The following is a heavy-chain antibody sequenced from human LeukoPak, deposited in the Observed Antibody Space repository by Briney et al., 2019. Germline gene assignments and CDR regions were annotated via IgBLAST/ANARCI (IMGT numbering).Heavy chain of an antibody. CDR3: ARFVDSGSYFWFDP. V-gene: IGHV1-18*04. CDR2: ISAYNGNT. Sequence: GASVKVSCKASGYTFTGYYMHWVRQAPGQGLEWMGWISAYNGNTNYAQKLQGRVTMTTDTSTSTAYMELRSLRSDDTAVYYCARFVDSGSYFWFDPWGQGTLVTVSS. J-gene: IGHJ5*02. D-gene: IGHD1-26*01. CDR1: GYTFTGYY.